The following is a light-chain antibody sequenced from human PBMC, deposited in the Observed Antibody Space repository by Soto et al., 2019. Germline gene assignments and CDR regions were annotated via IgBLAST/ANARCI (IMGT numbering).Light chain of an antibody. V-gene: IGKV3-15*01. CDR1: QSISSN. J-gene: IGKJ1*01. CDR2: AAS. Sequence: EIVMTQSPATLSVSPGERATLSCRASQSISSNLAWYQQRPGQAPRLLIYAASTRATGIPVRFSGSGSGTEFTLTISSQQSEDFAVYYCQQHNNWQWTIGQGTRVEIK. CDR3: QQHNNWQWT.